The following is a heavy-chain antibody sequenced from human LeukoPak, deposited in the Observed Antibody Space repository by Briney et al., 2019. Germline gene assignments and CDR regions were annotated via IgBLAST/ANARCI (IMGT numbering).Heavy chain of an antibody. Sequence: PGGSLRLSCAASGFTFSSYWMSWVRQAPGKGLEWVANIKQDGSEKYYVDSVKGRFTISRDNAKNSLYLQMNSLRAEDTAVYYCARDWGGSSWYFAYWGQGTLVTVSS. D-gene: IGHD6-13*01. CDR2: IKQDGSEK. CDR1: GFTFSSYW. V-gene: IGHV3-7*01. J-gene: IGHJ4*02. CDR3: ARDWGGSSWYFAY.